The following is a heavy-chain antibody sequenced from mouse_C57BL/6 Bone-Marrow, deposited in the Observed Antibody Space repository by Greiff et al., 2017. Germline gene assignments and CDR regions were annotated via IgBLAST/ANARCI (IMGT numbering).Heavy chain of an antibody. Sequence: DVQLVESGGDLVKPGGSLKLSCAASGFTFSSYGMSWVRQTPDKRLEWVATISSGGSYTYYPDSVKGRFTISRDNAKNTLYLQMSSLKSEDTAMYYCARIYSWYFDVWGTGTTVTVSS. V-gene: IGHV5-6*01. CDR3: ARIYSWYFDV. J-gene: IGHJ1*03. CDR2: ISSGGSYT. D-gene: IGHD1-1*01. CDR1: GFTFSSYG.